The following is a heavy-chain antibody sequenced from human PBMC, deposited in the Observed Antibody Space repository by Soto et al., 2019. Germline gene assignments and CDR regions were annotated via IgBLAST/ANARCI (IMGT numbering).Heavy chain of an antibody. Sequence: QVHLVQSGAEVKKPGASVKVSCKAPGYTFTSYGITWVRQAPGQGLEWMGWISAHNGNTDYAQKRQGRVIVTRDTSTSTAYMELRSLRSDDTAVYYCARGRYGDYWGQGALVTVSS. CDR2: ISAHNGNT. D-gene: IGHD1-1*01. CDR1: GYTFTSYG. V-gene: IGHV1-18*01. J-gene: IGHJ4*02. CDR3: ARGRYGDY.